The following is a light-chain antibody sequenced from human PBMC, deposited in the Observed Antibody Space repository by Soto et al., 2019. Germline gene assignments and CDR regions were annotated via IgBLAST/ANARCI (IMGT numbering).Light chain of an antibody. Sequence: DIQMTQSPSTLSASIGDRVTITCRASQSISYFLAWYQQKPGKAPNLLIYDASSLESGAPSRFSGSGSGTQFTLTSYSLQPDDFATYYCQHYDSSSPWTFGQGTKV. V-gene: IGKV1-5*01. J-gene: IGKJ1*01. CDR2: DAS. CDR3: QHYDSSSPWT. CDR1: QSISYF.